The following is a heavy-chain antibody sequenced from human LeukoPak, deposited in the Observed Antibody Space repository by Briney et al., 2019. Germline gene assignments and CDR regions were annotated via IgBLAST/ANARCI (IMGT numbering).Heavy chain of an antibody. CDR3: ARSHSGSYYEGY. CDR2: IYSGGST. Sequence: GGSLRLSCAASGFTVSSNYMSWVRQAPGRGLEWVSVIYSGGSTYYADSVKGRFTISRDNSKNTLYLQMNSLRAEDTAVYYCARSHSGSYYEGYWGQGTLVTVSS. D-gene: IGHD1-26*01. CDR1: GFTVSSNY. J-gene: IGHJ4*02. V-gene: IGHV3-66*01.